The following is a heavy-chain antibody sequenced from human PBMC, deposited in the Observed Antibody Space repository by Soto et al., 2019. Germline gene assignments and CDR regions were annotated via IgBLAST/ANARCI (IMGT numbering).Heavy chain of an antibody. J-gene: IGHJ6*02. D-gene: IGHD5-18*01. CDR1: GGTFSSYA. CDR2: IIPIFGTA. Sequence: SVKVSCKASGGTFSSYAISWVRRAPGQGLEWMGGIIPIFGTANYAQKFQGRVTITADDSPSTAYMELSSLRSEDTAVYYCATEHSYGSCCMDVWGQETRGRVSS. CDR3: ATEHSYGSCCMDV. V-gene: IGHV1-69*13.